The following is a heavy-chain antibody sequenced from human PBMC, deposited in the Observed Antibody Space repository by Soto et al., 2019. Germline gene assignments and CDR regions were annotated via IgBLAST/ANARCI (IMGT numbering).Heavy chain of an antibody. CDR3: ASYGSGSYGNDAFDI. CDR1: GGSISSYY. V-gene: IGHV4-59*01. Sequence: SETLSLTCTVSGGSISSYYWSWIRQPPGKGVEWIGYIYYSGSTNYNPSLKSRVTISVDTSKNQFSLKLSSVTAADTAVYYCASYGSGSYGNDAFDIWGQGTMVTVSS. CDR2: IYYSGST. J-gene: IGHJ3*02. D-gene: IGHD3-10*01.